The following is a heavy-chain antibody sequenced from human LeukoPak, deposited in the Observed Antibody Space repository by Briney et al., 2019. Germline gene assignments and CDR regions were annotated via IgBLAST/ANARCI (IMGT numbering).Heavy chain of an antibody. J-gene: IGHJ4*02. CDR3: ATDLYYYDSSGYPEATAPVS. D-gene: IGHD3-22*01. CDR2: FDPEDGET. V-gene: IGHV1-24*01. CDR1: GYTLTELS. Sequence: ASVKVSCKVSGYTLTELSMHWVRQAPGKGLEWMGGFDPEDGETIYAQKFQGRVTMTEDTSTDTAYMELSRLRSEDTAVYYCATDLYYYDSSGYPEATAPVSWGQGTLVTVSS.